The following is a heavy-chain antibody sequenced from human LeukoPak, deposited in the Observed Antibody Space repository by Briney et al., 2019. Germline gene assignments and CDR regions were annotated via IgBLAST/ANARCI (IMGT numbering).Heavy chain of an antibody. CDR3: ARVSGNYGMYYFDF. CDR2: IHHSGNT. V-gene: IGHV4-38-2*02. J-gene: IGHJ4*02. D-gene: IGHD3-10*01. CDR1: GYSLCRGTY. Sequence: SETLSLTCTVSGYSLCRGTYWGGIRQPPGKGLEGIGIIHHSGNTYHNLSLKGRVTISVDTSTNQFSLKLSSVTATDTAVYYCARVSGNYGMYYFDFWGQGPVVTVSS.